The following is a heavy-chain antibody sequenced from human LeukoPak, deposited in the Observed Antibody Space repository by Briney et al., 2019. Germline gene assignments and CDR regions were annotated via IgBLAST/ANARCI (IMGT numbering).Heavy chain of an antibody. CDR3: AKAPANYVDTAMGTFDY. D-gene: IGHD5-18*01. Sequence: GGSLRLSCAASGFTLSSYAMNWVRQAPGKGLEWVSAISSSGISTYYADSVKGRFTISRDNSKNTLYLQMNSLRAEDTAVYYCAKAPANYVDTAMGTFDYWGQGTLVTVSS. V-gene: IGHV3-23*01. J-gene: IGHJ4*02. CDR2: ISSSGIST. CDR1: GFTLSSYA.